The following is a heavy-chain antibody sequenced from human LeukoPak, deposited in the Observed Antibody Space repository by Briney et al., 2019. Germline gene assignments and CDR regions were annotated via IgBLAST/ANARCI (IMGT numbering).Heavy chain of an antibody. CDR2: IGTAGDT. V-gene: IGHV3-13*01. J-gene: IGHJ4*02. CDR3: AVGDYKGGFDY. D-gene: IGHD4-17*01. Sequence: PGGSLRLSCAASGFTFSSYAMSWVRQAPGKGLEWVSAIGTAGDTYYPGSVKGRFTISRENAKNSLYLQMNSLRAGDTAVYYCAVGDYKGGFDYWGQGTLVTVSS. CDR1: GFTFSSYA.